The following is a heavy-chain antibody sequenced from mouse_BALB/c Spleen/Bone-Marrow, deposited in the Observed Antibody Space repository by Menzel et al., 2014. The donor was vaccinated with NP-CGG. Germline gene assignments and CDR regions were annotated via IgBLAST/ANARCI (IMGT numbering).Heavy chain of an antibody. CDR2: IDPSDNYT. D-gene: IGHD2-14*01. V-gene: IGHV1S127*01. J-gene: IGHJ3*01. Sequence: VQLQQSGAGLVKPGASVKMSCQASGYTFTSYWMHWVKQRPGQGLEWIGAIDPSDNYTHYNQEFKGKATLTLDTSSSTAYMKLSSLTSEDSAVYYCTNLGTYWGQGTLVTVSA. CDR1: GYTFTSYW. CDR3: TNLGTY.